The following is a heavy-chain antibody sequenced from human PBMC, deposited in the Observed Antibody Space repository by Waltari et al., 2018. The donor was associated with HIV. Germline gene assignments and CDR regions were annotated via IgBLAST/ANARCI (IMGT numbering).Heavy chain of an antibody. D-gene: IGHD5-18*01. CDR3: ARDRGYTYGPPDF. J-gene: IGHJ4*02. CDR2: ISNRGTNK. Sequence: QVQLVESGGGLVKPGGSLRLSCAASGFSFSDSYMTWIRQAPGKGLEWVSYISNRGTNKYYADSVKGRFTVSRDNAKNSLYLQMNSLRAEDTAVYYCARDRGYTYGPPDFWGQGTLVTVSS. CDR1: GFSFSDSY. V-gene: IGHV3-11*04.